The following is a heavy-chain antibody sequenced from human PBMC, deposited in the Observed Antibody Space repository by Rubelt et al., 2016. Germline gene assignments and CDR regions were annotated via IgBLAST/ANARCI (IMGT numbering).Heavy chain of an antibody. CDR3: ARFAIGGHSSGYLFDY. Sequence: QVQLVQSGAEVKKPGASVKVSCKASGYTFTGYYMPWVRQVPGQGLEWMGWINPNSGVKNDAQKFQGRVTMTRDTSISTAYMELGRLRSDDTAVYYCARFAIGGHSSGYLFDYWGQGTLVTVSS. J-gene: IGHJ4*02. CDR1: GYTFTGYY. V-gene: IGHV1-2*02. CDR2: INPNSGVK. D-gene: IGHD3-22*01.